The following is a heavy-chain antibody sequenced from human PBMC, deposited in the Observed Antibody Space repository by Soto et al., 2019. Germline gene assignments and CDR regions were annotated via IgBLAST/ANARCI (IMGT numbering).Heavy chain of an antibody. J-gene: IGHJ4*02. V-gene: IGHV3-72*01. CDR2: IKNKANSYTT. Sequence: EVQLMESGGGLVQPEGSLRLSCAASGFTFSDHYMDWVRQAPGKGLEWVGRIKNKANSYTTEYAAPVKGRFIISRDDSKNSVFLQKNRLKTDDTAVSYCTRVRLGSSRSSDYWGQSILVTVSS. CDR1: GFTFSDHY. CDR3: TRVRLGSSRSSDY. D-gene: IGHD6-19*01.